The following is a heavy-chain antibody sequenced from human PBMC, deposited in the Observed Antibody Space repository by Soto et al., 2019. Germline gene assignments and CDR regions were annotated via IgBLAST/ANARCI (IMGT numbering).Heavy chain of an antibody. CDR1: GGSISSGDYY. CDR2: SYYSGYT. D-gene: IGHD5-12*01. CDR3: DRGASGYDILADFTPHY. Sequence: PSETLSLTCTVSGGSISSGDYYWRWIRQPPGQGLEWIGYSYYSGYTYYNPSLASRVTLSIDTSTNQFPLKLSSATAADKAVYYCDRGASGYDILADFTPHYWAQGTLATV. V-gene: IGHV4-30-4*01. J-gene: IGHJ4*02.